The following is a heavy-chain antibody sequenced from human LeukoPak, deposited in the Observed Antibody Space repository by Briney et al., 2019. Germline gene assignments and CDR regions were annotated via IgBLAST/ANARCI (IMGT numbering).Heavy chain of an antibody. V-gene: IGHV4-31*03. CDR1: GGSISSGGYY. CDR2: IYYSGST. J-gene: IGHJ3*02. CDR3: ASVPTGDIKTVAFDI. Sequence: PSETLSLTCTVSGGSISSGGYYWSWIRQHPGKGLEWIGYIYYSGSTYYNPSLKSRVTISVDTSKNQFSLKLSSVTAADTVVYYCASVPTGDIKTVAFDIWGQGTMVTVSS. D-gene: IGHD3-16*02.